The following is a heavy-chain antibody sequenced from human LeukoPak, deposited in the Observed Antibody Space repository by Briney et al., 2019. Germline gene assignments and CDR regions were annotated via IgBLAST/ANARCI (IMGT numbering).Heavy chain of an antibody. J-gene: IGHJ5*02. CDR1: GYTFTGYY. Sequence: ASVKVSCKASGYTFTGYYMHRVRQAPGQGLEWMGWINPNSGGTNYAQKFQGRVTMTRDTSISTAYMELSRLRSDDTAVYYCARGGIPTYNWFDPWGQGTLVTVSS. CDR3: ARGGIPTYNWFDP. V-gene: IGHV1-2*02. CDR2: INPNSGGT. D-gene: IGHD3-16*01.